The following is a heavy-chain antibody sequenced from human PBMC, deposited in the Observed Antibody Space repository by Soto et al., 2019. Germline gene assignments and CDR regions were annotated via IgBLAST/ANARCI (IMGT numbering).Heavy chain of an antibody. V-gene: IGHV3-23*01. D-gene: IGHD4-17*01. CDR2: ISGSGGDT. J-gene: IGHJ1*01. CDR1: GFTFSSYA. Sequence: GGSLRLSCAASGFTFSSYAMSWVRQAPGKGLEWVSGISGSGGDTNHADSVKGRFIISRDNSKNTLYLQMNSLRAEDTAVYYCAKGLGTTVVNPVYFQHWGQGTLVTVSS. CDR3: AKGLGTTVVNPVYFQH.